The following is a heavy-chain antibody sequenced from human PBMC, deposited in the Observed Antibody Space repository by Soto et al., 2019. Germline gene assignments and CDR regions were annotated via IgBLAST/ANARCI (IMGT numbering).Heavy chain of an antibody. Sequence: QLQLVQSAAEVKKPGASVRVSCKAYGYPFIKYGISWIRQAPEQGLEWMGWIKVDSGYTNYAQKFQGRVTMTADTSSDTAFMDLSSRRLDDTAVYFCATSYDTGFDPWGQGTLVSVSS. CDR1: GYPFIKYG. CDR3: ATSYDTGFDP. V-gene: IGHV1-18*04. J-gene: IGHJ5*02. CDR2: IKVDSGYT. D-gene: IGHD3-9*01.